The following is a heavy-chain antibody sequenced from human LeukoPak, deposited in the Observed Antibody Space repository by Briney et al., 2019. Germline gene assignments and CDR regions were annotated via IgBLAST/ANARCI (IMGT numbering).Heavy chain of an antibody. V-gene: IGHV1-2*06. Sequence: ASVKVSXKASGYTFTGYSIHWVRQAPGQGLEWMGRINPNTGGTDYAQKFQGRATMTRDTSITTAYMELSRLTSDDTAIYYCAKVPPSITAAGNWLGPWGQGALVTVSS. CDR3: AKVPPSITAAGNWLGP. CDR2: INPNTGGT. J-gene: IGHJ5*02. D-gene: IGHD6-13*01. CDR1: GYTFTGYS.